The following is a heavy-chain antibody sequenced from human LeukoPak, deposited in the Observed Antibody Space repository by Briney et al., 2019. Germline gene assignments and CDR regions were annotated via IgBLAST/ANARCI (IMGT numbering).Heavy chain of an antibody. J-gene: IGHJ4*02. V-gene: IGHV4-59*08. Sequence: SETLSLTCTVSGGSISSYYWSWIRQPPGKGLEWIGYIYYSGSTNYNPSLKSRVTISEDTSKNQFSLKLSSVTAADTAVYYCARLWFGESTFDYWGQGTLVTVSS. CDR3: ARLWFGESTFDY. CDR1: GGSISSYY. CDR2: IYYSGST. D-gene: IGHD3-10*01.